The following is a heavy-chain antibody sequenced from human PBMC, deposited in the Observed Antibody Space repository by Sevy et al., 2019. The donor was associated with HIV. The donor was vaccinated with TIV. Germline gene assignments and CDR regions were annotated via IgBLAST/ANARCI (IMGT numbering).Heavy chain of an antibody. D-gene: IGHD2-15*01. CDR3: ARGNCSGGSCYRYYYYYYMDV. Sequence: GGSLRLSCAASGFTVSSNYMSWVRQAPGKGLEWVSLIYSGGTTYYPDSVKGRFTISRDNSKNTMYLQMNSLRAEDTAVYYCARGNCSGGSCYRYYYYYYMDVWGTGTTVTVSS. J-gene: IGHJ6*03. CDR2: IYSGGTT. CDR1: GFTVSSNY. V-gene: IGHV3-53*01.